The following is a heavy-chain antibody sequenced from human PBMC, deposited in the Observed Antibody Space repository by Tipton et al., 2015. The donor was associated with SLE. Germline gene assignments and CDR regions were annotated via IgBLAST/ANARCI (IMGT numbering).Heavy chain of an antibody. D-gene: IGHD3-22*01. V-gene: IGHV4-39*01. CDR3: AGIDYYHTGGAEAFDI. J-gene: IGHJ3*02. CDR2: IFYSGNT. CDR1: GGSISSNTYY. Sequence: TLSLTCTVSGGSISSNTYYWGWIRQPPGKGLEWIGSIFYSGNTYYNPSLKSRVTMSVDTSKNQFSLALSSVTAADTAVYYCAGIDYYHTGGAEAFDIWGQGTMVTVSS.